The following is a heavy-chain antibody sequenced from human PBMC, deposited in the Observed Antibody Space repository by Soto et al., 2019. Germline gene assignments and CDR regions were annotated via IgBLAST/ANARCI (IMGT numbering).Heavy chain of an antibody. J-gene: IGHJ4*02. Sequence: ASVKVSCKASGYSFTGYYMHWVRQAPGQGLEWMGWINPNSGGTNYAQKFQGWVTMTRDTSISTAYMELSRLRSDDTAVYYCATTTVTTGLVYWGQGTLVTVSS. D-gene: IGHD4-17*01. CDR1: GYSFTGYY. V-gene: IGHV1-2*04. CDR2: INPNSGGT. CDR3: ATTTVTTGLVY.